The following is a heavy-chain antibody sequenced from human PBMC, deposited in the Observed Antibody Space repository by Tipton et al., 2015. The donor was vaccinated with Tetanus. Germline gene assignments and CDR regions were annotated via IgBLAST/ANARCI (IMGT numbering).Heavy chain of an antibody. CDR3: ARHLYGYWFDP. D-gene: IGHD2/OR15-2a*01. CDR2: IYFEGST. J-gene: IGHJ5*02. V-gene: IGHV4-39*02. CDR1: GASISDKKYY. Sequence: TLSLTCTVSGASISDKKYYWGWIRQPPGKGLEWMASIYFEGSTYYSPSLKSRLTIDVDTSRNLFSLRLTSVTAADTAVYYCARHLYGYWFDPWGQGALVTVSS.